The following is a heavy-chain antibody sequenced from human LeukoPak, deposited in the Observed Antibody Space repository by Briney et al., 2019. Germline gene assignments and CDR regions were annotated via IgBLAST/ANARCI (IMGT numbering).Heavy chain of an antibody. J-gene: IGHJ4*02. CDR1: GFTFSDYY. D-gene: IGHD4-17*01. Sequence: GGSLRLSCAASGFTFSDYYMSWIRQAPGKGLEGVSYISSSGSTIYYADSVKGRFTISRDNAKNSLYLQMNSLRAEDTAVYYCARDYGDTKKPFYYFDYWGQGTLVTVSS. CDR2: ISSSGSTI. V-gene: IGHV3-11*04. CDR3: ARDYGDTKKPFYYFDY.